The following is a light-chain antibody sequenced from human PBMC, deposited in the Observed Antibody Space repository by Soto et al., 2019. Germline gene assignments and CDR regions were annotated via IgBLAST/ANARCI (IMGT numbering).Light chain of an antibody. Sequence: EIVMTQSPDTLSLSPGESATLSCRAGQGVTTNFAWYQQKSGQSPRLLIYDVSIRATGVPDRLSGTGSETDFTLTISGLQSEDSAVYFCQKYNNWPYSCGQGTRLEIK. CDR3: QKYNNWPYS. CDR1: QGVTTN. CDR2: DVS. V-gene: IGKV3-15*01. J-gene: IGKJ5*01.